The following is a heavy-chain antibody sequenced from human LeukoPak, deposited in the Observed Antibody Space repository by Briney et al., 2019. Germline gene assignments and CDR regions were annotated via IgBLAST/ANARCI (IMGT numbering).Heavy chain of an antibody. CDR3: AREYGDYVFFDY. Sequence: SETLSLTCAVSGGSISSGGYSWSWIRQPPGKGLEWIGYIYHSGSTYYNPSLKSRVTISVDRSKNQFSLKLSSVTAADTAVYYCAREYGDYVFFDYWGQGTLVTVSS. D-gene: IGHD4-17*01. V-gene: IGHV4-30-2*01. CDR2: IYHSGST. J-gene: IGHJ4*02. CDR1: GGSISSGGYS.